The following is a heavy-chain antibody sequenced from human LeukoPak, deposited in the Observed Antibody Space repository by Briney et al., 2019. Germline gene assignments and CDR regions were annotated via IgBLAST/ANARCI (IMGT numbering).Heavy chain of an antibody. V-gene: IGHV3-43*02. CDR1: GFMFHDHA. D-gene: IGHD6-19*01. Sequence: GGSLRLSCAAPGFMFHDHAIHWVRQAPGKGLEWVSLISGDGGSTFYADSVKGRFTISRDNSKNSLYLQMSSLRSEDTALYDCARESESSGWYDYWGQGTLVTVSS. CDR2: ISGDGGST. J-gene: IGHJ4*02. CDR3: ARESESSGWYDY.